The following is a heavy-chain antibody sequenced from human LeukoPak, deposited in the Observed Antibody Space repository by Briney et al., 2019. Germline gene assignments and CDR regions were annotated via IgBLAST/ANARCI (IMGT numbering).Heavy chain of an antibody. D-gene: IGHD5-18*01. J-gene: IGHJ4*02. Sequence: GASEKVSCKASGYTFTTNYIHWVRQAPGQGLEWMAIINPSGGSATYAQKFQDRLTMTRDTSTSTVYMELSSLRSDDTAIYYCARGFSYGCDYWGQGTLVTVSS. CDR1: GYTFTTNY. V-gene: IGHV1-46*01. CDR2: INPSGGSA. CDR3: ARGFSYGCDY.